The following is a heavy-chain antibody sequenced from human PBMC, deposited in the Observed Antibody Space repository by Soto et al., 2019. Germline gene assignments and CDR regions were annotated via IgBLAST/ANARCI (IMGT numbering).Heavy chain of an antibody. Sequence: QVQLLQSGAEVKKPGASMKVSCKTSGYIFSSYGINWVRQAPGQGLEWMGWITVYNGNTQYAQKFQDRVTMTTDTSTSTAYMELRSLRSDDTAVYYCARDNTGVVGVDYWGQGTLVTVSS. V-gene: IGHV1-18*01. CDR2: ITVYNGNT. J-gene: IGHJ4*02. CDR3: ARDNTGVVGVDY. D-gene: IGHD3-3*01. CDR1: GYIFSSYG.